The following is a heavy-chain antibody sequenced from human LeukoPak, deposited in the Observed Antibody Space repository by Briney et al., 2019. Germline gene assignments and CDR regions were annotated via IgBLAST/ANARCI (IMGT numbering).Heavy chain of an antibody. V-gene: IGHV1-2*02. CDR1: GYTFTGYY. CDR2: INPNSGGT. J-gene: IGHJ5*02. Sequence: ASVKVSCKASGYTFTGYYMHWVRQAPGQGLEWMGWINPNSGGTNYAQKFQGRVTMTRDTFISTAYMELSRLRSDDTAVYYCARDRVTDWNPSNWFDPWGQGTLVTVSS. CDR3: ARDRVTDWNPSNWFDP. D-gene: IGHD1-1*01.